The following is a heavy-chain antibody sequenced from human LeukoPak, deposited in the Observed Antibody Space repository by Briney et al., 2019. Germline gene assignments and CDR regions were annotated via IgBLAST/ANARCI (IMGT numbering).Heavy chain of an antibody. D-gene: IGHD5-18*01. CDR1: GGSISSGGYY. J-gene: IGHJ4*02. V-gene: IGHV4-31*03. CDR3: ARLRDTAMDIDY. CDR2: IYYSGST. Sequence: SETLSLTCTVSGGSISSGGYYWSWIRQHPGKGLEWIGYIYYSGSTYYNPSLKSRVTISVDTSKNQFSLKLSSVTAADTAVYYCARLRDTAMDIDYWGQGTLVTVSS.